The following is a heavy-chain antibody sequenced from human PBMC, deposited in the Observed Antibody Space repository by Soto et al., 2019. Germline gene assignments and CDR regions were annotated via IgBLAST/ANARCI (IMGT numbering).Heavy chain of an antibody. D-gene: IGHD3-9*01. J-gene: IGHJ6*02. Sequence: PGGSLRLSCAASRFTFSTYTMSWVRQAPGKGLEWVSVIGGGGSSPSYVDSVQGRFTISRDNSKNTLYLHMNSLRSEDTGVYYCARVMCLTGGVTLVCDNYYGMDVWGQGTTVTVSS. CDR1: RFTFSTYT. V-gene: IGHV3-23*01. CDR2: IGGGGSSP. CDR3: ARVMCLTGGVTLVCDNYYGMDV.